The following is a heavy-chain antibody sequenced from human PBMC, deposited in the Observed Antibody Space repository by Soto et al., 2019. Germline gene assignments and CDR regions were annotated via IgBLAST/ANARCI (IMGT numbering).Heavy chain of an antibody. CDR3: ATGGERDYYDHRGWQ. CDR2: IIPIFGTV. J-gene: IGHJ1*01. Sequence: QVQLVQSGAEVKKPGSSVKVSCKASGGTFSNYALDWVRQAPGQGLEWMGGIIPIFGTVRHAQNFQGRVTITADETTDTAYREPSSVMYEVTAMDYCATGGERDYYDHRGWQWGQGTLVTVSS. V-gene: IGHV1-69*12. D-gene: IGHD3-22*01. CDR1: GGTFSNYA.